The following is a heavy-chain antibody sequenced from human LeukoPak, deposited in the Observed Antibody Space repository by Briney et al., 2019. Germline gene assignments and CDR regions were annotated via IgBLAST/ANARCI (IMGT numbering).Heavy chain of an antibody. Sequence: SETLSLTCTVSGGSISSSTYYWDWIRQAPGKGLEWIGNIYHSGSTYYNPSLKSRVTISVDTSKNQFSLKLSSLTAADTAVYYCARHPSAVNWFDPWGQGTLVTVSS. D-gene: IGHD6-19*01. V-gene: IGHV4-39*01. CDR2: IYHSGST. J-gene: IGHJ5*02. CDR1: GGSISSSTYY. CDR3: ARHPSAVNWFDP.